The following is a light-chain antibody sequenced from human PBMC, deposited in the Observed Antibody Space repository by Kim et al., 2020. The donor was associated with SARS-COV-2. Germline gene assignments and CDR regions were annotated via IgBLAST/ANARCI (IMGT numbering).Light chain of an antibody. CDR3: SSYTSTSNVV. J-gene: IGLJ2*01. Sequence: GQSITTSCTGTSSDVGGYNYVSWYQQHPGKVPKLMIYDVSKRPSGVSNRFSGSKSGNTASLTISGLQTEDEADYYCSSYTSTSNVVFGGGTKLTVL. CDR1: SSDVGGYNY. V-gene: IGLV2-14*04. CDR2: DVS.